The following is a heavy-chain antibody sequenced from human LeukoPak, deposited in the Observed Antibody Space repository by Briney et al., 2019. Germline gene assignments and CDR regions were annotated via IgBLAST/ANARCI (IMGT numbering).Heavy chain of an antibody. D-gene: IGHD6-13*01. CDR2: ISSSSSYI. Sequence: GGSLRLSCAASGFTFSSYSMNWVRQAPGKGLEWVSSISSSSSYIYYADSVKGRFTISRDNSKNTLYLQMNSLRAEDTAVYYCAKVPLSGIAAAGISYYYYYGMDVWGQGTTVTVSS. J-gene: IGHJ6*02. V-gene: IGHV3-21*04. CDR3: AKVPLSGIAAAGISYYYYYGMDV. CDR1: GFTFSSYS.